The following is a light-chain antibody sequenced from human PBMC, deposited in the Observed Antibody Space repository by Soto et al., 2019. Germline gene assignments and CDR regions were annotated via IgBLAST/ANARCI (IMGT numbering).Light chain of an antibody. V-gene: IGKV3-15*01. Sequence: EIVKTKYPATLSVSPGERGTLSCRASQSVSGNLAWYQQKPGQAPRLLIYGASTRATGIPARFSGSGSGTEFTLTISSLQSEDFAVYYCQQYNNWPRTFGQGTKVEIK. CDR2: GAS. CDR1: QSVSGN. CDR3: QQYNNWPRT. J-gene: IGKJ1*01.